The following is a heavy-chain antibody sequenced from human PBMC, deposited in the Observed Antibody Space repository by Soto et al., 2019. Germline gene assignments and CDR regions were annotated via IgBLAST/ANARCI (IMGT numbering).Heavy chain of an antibody. CDR2: ITTDKGKT. V-gene: IGHV1-18*01. Sequence: QVQLVQSAPHAKKPGASVKVSCKTSGYTFTSYGITWVRQAPGQGLEWMGWITTDKGKTTYAQKFQGRVTMTTDISTSTAYMELRSLRSDDTAVYYCATRSPAFDYWGQGTLVTVSS. CDR3: ATRSPAFDY. J-gene: IGHJ4*02. CDR1: GYTFTSYG.